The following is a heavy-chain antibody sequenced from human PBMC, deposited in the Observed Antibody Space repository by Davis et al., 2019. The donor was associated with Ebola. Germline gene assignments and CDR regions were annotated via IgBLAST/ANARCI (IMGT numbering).Heavy chain of an antibody. CDR3: ARMLQLWSNYFDY. V-gene: IGHV4-61*01. CDR2: IYYSGST. D-gene: IGHD5-18*01. J-gene: IGHJ4*02. CDR1: GGSVSSGSYY. Sequence: GSLRLSCTVSGGSVSSGSYYWSWIRQPPGKGLEWIGYIYYSGSTNYNPSLKSRVTISVDTSKNQFSLKLSSVTAADTAVYYCARMLQLWSNYFDYWGQGTLVTVSS.